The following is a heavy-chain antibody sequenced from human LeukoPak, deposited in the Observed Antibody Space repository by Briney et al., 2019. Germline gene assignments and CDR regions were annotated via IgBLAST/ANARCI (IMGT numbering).Heavy chain of an antibody. V-gene: IGHV4-34*01. CDR1: GGSFSGYY. Sequence: SETLSLTCAVYGGSFSGYYWSWIRQPPGKGLEWIGEINHSGSTNYNPSLKSRVTISVDTSKNQFSLKLSSVTAADTAVYYCARADYIWSGYRLNWFDPWGQGTLVTVSS. D-gene: IGHD3-3*01. CDR2: INHSGST. CDR3: ARADYIWSGYRLNWFDP. J-gene: IGHJ5*02.